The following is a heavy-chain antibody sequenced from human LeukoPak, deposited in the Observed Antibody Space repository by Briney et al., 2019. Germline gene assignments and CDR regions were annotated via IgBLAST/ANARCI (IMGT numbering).Heavy chain of an antibody. D-gene: IGHD2-21*02. CDR2: INHSGGT. CDR1: IESFSGYY. V-gene: IGHV4-34*01. CDR3: ARVRGDLSIDY. Sequence: SETLSLTCAVYIESFSGYYWTWIRQPPGKGLEWIGEINHSGGTNYNPSLKSRVTISADTSKNQFSLKLSSVTAADTAVYYCARVRGDLSIDYWGQGNLVTVSS. J-gene: IGHJ4*02.